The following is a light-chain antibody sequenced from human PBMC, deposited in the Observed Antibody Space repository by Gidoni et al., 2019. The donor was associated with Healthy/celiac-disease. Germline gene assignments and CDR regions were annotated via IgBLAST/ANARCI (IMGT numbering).Light chain of an antibody. J-gene: IGLJ3*02. CDR1: SSNIGSNY. CDR3: AAWDDSLSAWV. V-gene: IGLV1-47*01. Sequence: QSVLTQPPSASGTPGQRVTISCSGSSSNIGSNYVYWYQQLPGTAPNLLIYRNTQRPSGVPDRFSGSKSGTSASLASSGLRSEDEADYYCAAWDDSLSAWVFGGGTKLTV. CDR2: RNT.